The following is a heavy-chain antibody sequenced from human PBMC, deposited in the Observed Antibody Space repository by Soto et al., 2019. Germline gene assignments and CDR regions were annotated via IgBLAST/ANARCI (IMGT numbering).Heavy chain of an antibody. CDR3: AKYFSICWYFYYHHYRMAF. J-gene: IGHJ6*02. V-gene: IGHV3-30*18. CDR1: GFTFSSYG. D-gene: IGHD6-13*01. CDR2: ISYDGSNK. Sequence: GRYLRLSCAASGFTFSSYGMHWVRQAPGKGLEWVAVISYDGSNKYYADSVKGRFTISRDNSKNTLYLQMNSLRAEDTAVYYWAKYFSICWYFYYHHYRMAFSGQGYTVT.